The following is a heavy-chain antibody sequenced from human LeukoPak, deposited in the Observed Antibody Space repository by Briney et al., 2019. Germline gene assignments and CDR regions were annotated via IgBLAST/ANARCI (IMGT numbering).Heavy chain of an antibody. D-gene: IGHD3-22*01. CDR3: ARDIAPGWLARTFGVSGTYYYDSSGLSY. CDR2: IYYSGTT. V-gene: IGHV4-30-4*07. Sequence: PSQTLSLTCAVSGGSISSGGYSWSWIRQPPGKGLEWIGYIYYSGTTYYNPSLKSRLTISVDTSKNQFSLKLSSVTAADTAVYYCARDIAPGWLARTFGVSGTYYYDSSGLSYWGQGTLVTVSS. CDR1: GGSISSGGYS. J-gene: IGHJ4*02.